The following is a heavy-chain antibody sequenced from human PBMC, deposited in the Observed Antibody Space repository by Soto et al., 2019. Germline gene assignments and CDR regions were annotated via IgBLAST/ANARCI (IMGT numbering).Heavy chain of an antibody. CDR1: GGTFSSYA. D-gene: IGHD2-15*01. Sequence: SLKLACKASGGTFSSYASSCGRQAPEKGREWRGGIMPIFGTANYEQKFQGRVTITADKSTSTAYMELSSLRCEDTAVYYCARGMYCSSGSCYVFDNWGQGPLVTVSS. V-gene: IGHV1-69*06. CDR2: IMPIFGTA. CDR3: ARGMYCSSGSCYVFDN. J-gene: IGHJ4*02.